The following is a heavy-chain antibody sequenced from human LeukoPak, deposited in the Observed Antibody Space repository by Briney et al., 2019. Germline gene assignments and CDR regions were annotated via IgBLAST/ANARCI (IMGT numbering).Heavy chain of an antibody. CDR3: ARGTSLGNDGEYY. V-gene: IGHV1-69*05. Sequence: ASVKVSCKASGGTFSSYAISWVRQAPGQGLEWMGRIIPIFGTANYAQKFQGRVTITTDESTSTAYMELSSLRSEDTAVYYCARGTSLGNDGEYYRGQGTLVTVSS. J-gene: IGHJ4*02. CDR1: GGTFSSYA. CDR2: IIPIFGTA. D-gene: IGHD1-1*01.